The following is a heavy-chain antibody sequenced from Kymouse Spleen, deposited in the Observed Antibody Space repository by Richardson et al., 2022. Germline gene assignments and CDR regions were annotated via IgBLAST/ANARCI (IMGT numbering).Heavy chain of an antibody. V-gene: IGHV3-15*01. CDR1: GFTFSNAW. J-gene: IGHJ6*02. Sequence: EVQLVESGGGLVKPGGSLRLSCAASGFTFSNAWMSWVRQAPGKGLEWVGRIKSKTDGGTTDYAAPVKGRFTISRDDSKNTLYLQMNSLKTEDTAVYYCTTDGPILTGYDYYYGMDVWGQGTTVTVSS. CDR3: TTDGPILTGYDYYYGMDV. CDR2: IKSKTDGGTT. D-gene: IGHD3-9*01.